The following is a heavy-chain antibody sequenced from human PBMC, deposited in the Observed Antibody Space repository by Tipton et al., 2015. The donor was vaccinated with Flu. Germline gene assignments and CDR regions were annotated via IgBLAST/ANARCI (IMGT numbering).Heavy chain of an antibody. V-gene: IGHV4-61*02. Sequence: TLSLTCSISGGFITSGSYYWSWIRQSAGRGLEWIGRMYTTGSVNYNPSLRGRVTIAGDTSRNHFSLQLTSVTAADTAVYFCARSPSYSGSGIYPYYFDDWGRGTLVTVAS. CDR2: MYTTGSV. D-gene: IGHD3-10*01. J-gene: IGHJ4*02. CDR1: GGFITSGSYY. CDR3: ARSPSYSGSGIYPYYFDD.